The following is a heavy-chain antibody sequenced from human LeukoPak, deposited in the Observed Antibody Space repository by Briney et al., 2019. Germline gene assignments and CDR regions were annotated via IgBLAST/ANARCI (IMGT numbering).Heavy chain of an antibody. CDR2: VYSGVNT. V-gene: IGHV3-53*01. J-gene: IGHJ4*02. CDR1: GFTVSSNY. D-gene: IGHD5-24*01. Sequence: GGSLRLSCAASGFTVSSNYMSWVRQAPGKGLEWVSVVYSGVNTYYADSVKGRFTISRDNSKSTLYLQMNSLRAEDTAVYYCARVMDYFDYWGQGTLVTVSS. CDR3: ARVMDYFDY.